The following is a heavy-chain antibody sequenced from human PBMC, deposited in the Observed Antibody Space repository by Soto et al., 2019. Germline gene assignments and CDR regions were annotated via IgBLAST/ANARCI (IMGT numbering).Heavy chain of an antibody. CDR2: IYWDDCK. D-gene: IGHD3-10*01. CDR3: IRVLWFGELF. J-gene: IGHJ4*02. Sequence: QITLKESGPTLVKPTQTLTLTCTFSGFSLSTRGVGVGWIRQTPGKALEWLALIYWDDCKRYSPSLKSRLTITKDNSKDHVLLVMSNMAPVDTATYYCIRVLWFGELFWGQGTLVTVSS. CDR1: GFSLSTRGVG. V-gene: IGHV2-5*02.